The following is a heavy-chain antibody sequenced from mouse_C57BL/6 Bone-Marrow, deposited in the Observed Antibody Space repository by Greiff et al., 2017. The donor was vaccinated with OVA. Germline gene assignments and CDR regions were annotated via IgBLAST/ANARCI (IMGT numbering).Heavy chain of an antibody. CDR1: GYTFTSYW. Sequence: QVQLQQPGTELVKPGASVKLSCKASGYTFTSYWITWVKQRPGQGLEWIGDIYPGSGSTNYNEKFKSKATLTVDTSSSTAYMQLSSLTSEDSAVYYCARRDDGYYFWYFDVWGTGTTVTVSS. D-gene: IGHD2-3*01. J-gene: IGHJ1*03. V-gene: IGHV1-55*01. CDR2: IYPGSGST. CDR3: ARRDDGYYFWYFDV.